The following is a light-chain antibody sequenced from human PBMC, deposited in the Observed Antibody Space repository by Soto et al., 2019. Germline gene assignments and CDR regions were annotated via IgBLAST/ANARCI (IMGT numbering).Light chain of an antibody. Sequence: DIQMTQSPSSLSASVGDSVTITCRASQSISNYLNWYQQKPGKAPKVLIYAASSLQSGVPSRFSGSGSGTDFTLTISSLQPEDFATYYCQQSYSSPRTFGQGSKVGIK. CDR1: QSISNY. J-gene: IGKJ1*01. CDR3: QQSYSSPRT. V-gene: IGKV1-39*01. CDR2: AAS.